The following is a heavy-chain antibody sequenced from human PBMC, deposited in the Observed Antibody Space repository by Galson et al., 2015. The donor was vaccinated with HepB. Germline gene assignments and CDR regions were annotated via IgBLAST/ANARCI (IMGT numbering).Heavy chain of an antibody. J-gene: IGHJ6*02. D-gene: IGHD3-22*01. CDR1: GGSIGSGGYS. CDR3: ARTPPRFTMISPDV. CDR2: IYHSGST. V-gene: IGHV4-30-2*01. Sequence: TLSLTCAVSGGSIGSGGYSWSWIRQPPGKALEWIGYIYHSGSTYYNPSLKSRVTISLDRSKNHFALKLTSVAAADTAIYYCARTPPRFTMISPDVWGQGTTVTISS.